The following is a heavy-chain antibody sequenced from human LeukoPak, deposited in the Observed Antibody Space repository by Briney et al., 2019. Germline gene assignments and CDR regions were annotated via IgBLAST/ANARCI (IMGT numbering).Heavy chain of an antibody. CDR2: INPDDSDT. V-gene: IGHV5-51*01. Sequence: GESLKIFCKVSGYSFTNYWIGWVRQMPGKGLEWMGIINPDDSDTKYSPSFQGQVTISADKSISTAYLQWSSLKASDTAMYYCATGYCSGGSCYLDYWGQGTLVSVSS. J-gene: IGHJ4*02. CDR1: GYSFTNYW. D-gene: IGHD2-15*01. CDR3: ATGYCSGGSCYLDY.